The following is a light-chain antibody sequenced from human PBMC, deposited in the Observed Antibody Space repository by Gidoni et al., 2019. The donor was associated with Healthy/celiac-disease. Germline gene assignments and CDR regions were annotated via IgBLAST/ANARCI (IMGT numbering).Light chain of an antibody. Sequence: SYALTQPPSVSVSPGQTARITCSGDALPKQYAYWYQQKPGQAPVLVIYKDSERPSGIPERFSGSSSGKTGTLTISGVQAEDEADYYCQSADSSGTYVVFGGGTKLTVL. CDR3: QSADSSGTYVV. CDR2: KDS. CDR1: ALPKQY. V-gene: IGLV3-25*03. J-gene: IGLJ2*01.